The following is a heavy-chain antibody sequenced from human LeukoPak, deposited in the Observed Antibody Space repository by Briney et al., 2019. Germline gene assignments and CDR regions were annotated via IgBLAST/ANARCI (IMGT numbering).Heavy chain of an antibody. D-gene: IGHD5-12*01. Sequence: GGSLRLSCAASGFTFSSYGIHWVRLAPGKGLEWVAVISDDGTRKFYADSVQGRFTISSDNSKNTLFLQMNSLRAEDMAVYYCAREFSGYAFDIWGQGTMVTVSS. CDR1: GFTFSSYG. V-gene: IGHV3-30*03. CDR3: AREFSGYAFDI. J-gene: IGHJ3*02. CDR2: ISDDGTRK.